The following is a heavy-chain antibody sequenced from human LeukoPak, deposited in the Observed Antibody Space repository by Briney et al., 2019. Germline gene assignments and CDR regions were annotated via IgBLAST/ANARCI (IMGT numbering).Heavy chain of an antibody. CDR1: GGSFSGYY. Sequence: SETLSLTCAVYGGSFSGYYWSWIRQPPGKGLEWIGEINHSGSTNYNPSLKSRVTISVDTSKNQFSLKLSSVTAADTAVYYCARGFSPGAYYYDSRGPFFYYYGMDVWGQGTTVTVSS. CDR3: ARGFSPGAYYYDSRGPFFYYYGMDV. D-gene: IGHD3-22*01. J-gene: IGHJ6*02. V-gene: IGHV4-34*01. CDR2: INHSGST.